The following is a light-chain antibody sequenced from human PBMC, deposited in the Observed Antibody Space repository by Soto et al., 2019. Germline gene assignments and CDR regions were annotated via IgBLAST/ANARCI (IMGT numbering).Light chain of an antibody. V-gene: IGKV1-39*01. J-gene: IGKJ2*02. CDR3: QQTFSLPRT. Sequence: DTQMTQSPSSRSASVGDRVTITCRASQNVRSYVNWYQQKPGKAPNVLIYETSTLQDGVPPRLSGDGYGTDFTPSISSLHPEDFATYYCQQTFSLPRTFGQGTKVDI. CDR1: QNVRSY. CDR2: ETS.